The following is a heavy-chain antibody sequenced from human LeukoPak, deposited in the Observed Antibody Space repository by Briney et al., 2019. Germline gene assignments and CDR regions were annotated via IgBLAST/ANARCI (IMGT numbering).Heavy chain of an antibody. CDR1: GGSISSYY. CDR2: IYYSGST. Sequence: SETLSLTCTVSGGSISSYYWSWIRQPPGKGLEWIGYIYYSGSTNYNPSLKSRVTISVDTSKNQFSLKLSSVTAADTAVYYCAKDTRGGYDSSESAFDIWGQGTMVTVSS. D-gene: IGHD3-22*01. CDR3: AKDTRGGYDSSESAFDI. J-gene: IGHJ3*02. V-gene: IGHV4-59*01.